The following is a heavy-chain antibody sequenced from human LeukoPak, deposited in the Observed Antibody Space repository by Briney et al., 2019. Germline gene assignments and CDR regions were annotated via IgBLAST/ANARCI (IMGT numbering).Heavy chain of an antibody. CDR2: ISPNGRST. J-gene: IGHJ4*02. V-gene: IGHV3-64D*06. CDR3: VRRAGSYYFDY. D-gene: IGHD1-26*01. Sequence: GGSLRLSCSASGFTFSNYAMFWVRQAPGKGLEYVSAISPNGRSTYYADSVEGRFTISRDNSKNTLDLQMSSLRPEDTSTYYCVRRAGSYYFDYWGQGSLVTVSS. CDR1: GFTFSNYA.